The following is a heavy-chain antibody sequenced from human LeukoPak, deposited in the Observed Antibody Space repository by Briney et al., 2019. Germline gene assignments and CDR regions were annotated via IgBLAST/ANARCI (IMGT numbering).Heavy chain of an antibody. CDR1: GFTYSSYA. CDR2: ISSRSSTI. D-gene: IGHD6-13*01. V-gene: IGHV3-48*01. J-gene: IGHJ5*02. CDR3: ARDSRRGQIAAADGFDP. Sequence: GGSLRLSCAASGFTYSSYAMHWVRQAPGKGLEWVSYISSRSSTIYYADSVKGRFIISRDNAKKSLYLQMNSLRAEDTAVYYCARDSRRGQIAAADGFDPWGQGTLVTVSS.